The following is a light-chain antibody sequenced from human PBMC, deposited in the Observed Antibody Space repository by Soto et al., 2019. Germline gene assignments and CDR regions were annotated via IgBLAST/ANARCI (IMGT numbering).Light chain of an antibody. Sequence: QSVLTQPASVSGSPGQSITISCTGTSSDVGGYNYVSWYQQHPGKAPKLMIYEVSNRPSGVSNRFSGSKSGNTASLTISGLQAEDEADSYCSSYTSSITLFGGGTKLTVL. CDR2: EVS. J-gene: IGLJ2*01. CDR1: SSDVGGYNY. CDR3: SSYTSSITL. V-gene: IGLV2-14*01.